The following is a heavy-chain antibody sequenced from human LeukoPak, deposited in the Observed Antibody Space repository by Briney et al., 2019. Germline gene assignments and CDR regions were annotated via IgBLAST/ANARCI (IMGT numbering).Heavy chain of an antibody. CDR2: IRYSGST. D-gene: IGHD3-10*01. CDR3: ARPRNYASGTDGLDP. V-gene: IGHV4-59*08. J-gene: IGHJ5*02. CDR1: GGSISGYY. Sequence: SETLSLTCTVSGGSISGYYWSWIRQPPGGGLEWIGYIRYSGSTNHNPSLKSRVSISVDTSENQFSLQLTSLTAADTARYYSARPRNYASGTDGLDPWGKGTLVTVSS.